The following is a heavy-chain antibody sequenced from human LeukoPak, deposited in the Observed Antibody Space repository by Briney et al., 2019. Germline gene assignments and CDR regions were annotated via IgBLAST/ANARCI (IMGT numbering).Heavy chain of an antibody. V-gene: IGHV4-4*02. Sequence: SETLSLTCAVSGDSISSSNWWCWVRQPPGKGLEWIGEIYHSGSANYNPSLRSRVTISVDKSKNQFSLKLSSVTAADTAVYYCARELAVTGTIDYWGQGTLVTVSS. CDR2: IYHSGSA. J-gene: IGHJ4*02. CDR3: ARELAVTGTIDY. CDR1: GDSISSSNW. D-gene: IGHD6-19*01.